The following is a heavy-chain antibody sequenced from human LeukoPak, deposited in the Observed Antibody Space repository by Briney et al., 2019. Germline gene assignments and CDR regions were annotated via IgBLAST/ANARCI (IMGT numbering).Heavy chain of an antibody. CDR2: IYSGGST. D-gene: IGHD4-17*01. CDR1: GFNFTNYN. J-gene: IGHJ4*02. CDR3: ARVDYGDYGFDY. Sequence: PGGSLRLSCAASGFNFTNYNMSWVRQAPGKGLEWVSVIYSGGSTYYADSVKGRFTISRDNSKNTLYLQMNSLRAEDTAVYYCARVDYGDYGFDYWGQGTLVTVSS. V-gene: IGHV3-66*01.